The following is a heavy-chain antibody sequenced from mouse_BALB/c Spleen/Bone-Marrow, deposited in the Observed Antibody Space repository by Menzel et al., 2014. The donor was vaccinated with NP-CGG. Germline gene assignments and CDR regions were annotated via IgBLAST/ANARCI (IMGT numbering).Heavy chain of an antibody. Sequence: VQLQQSGAELVMPGASVKMSCKASGYTLTDYWMHWVKQRPGQGLEWIGAIDTSDSYTSYNQKFKGKATLTVDESSSTAYMQLSSLTSEDSAVYYCARSAGYWYFDVWGAGTTVTVSS. CDR1: GYTLTDYW. J-gene: IGHJ1*01. CDR2: IDTSDSYT. D-gene: IGHD1-2*01. CDR3: ARSAGYWYFDV. V-gene: IGHV1-69*01.